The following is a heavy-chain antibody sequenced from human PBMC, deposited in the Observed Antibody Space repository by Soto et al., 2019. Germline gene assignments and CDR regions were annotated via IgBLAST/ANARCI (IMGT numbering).Heavy chain of an antibody. CDR2: INWNDDK. CDR3: ARSGHNSGFFYYDY. CDR1: VFSLSSTGVG. Sequence: QITLKESGPTLVKVTQTVTLTCTFSVFSLSSTGVGVGWIRQPPGKALEGLALINWNDDKRYNPSLKSRLTITKDTYKNQVVLTLTNMDPVDTATYYCARSGHNSGFFYYDYWGQGTLVTVSS. J-gene: IGHJ4*02. V-gene: IGHV2-5*01. D-gene: IGHD3-22*01.